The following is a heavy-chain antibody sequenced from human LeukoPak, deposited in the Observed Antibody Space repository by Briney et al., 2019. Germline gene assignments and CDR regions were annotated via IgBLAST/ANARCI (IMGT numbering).Heavy chain of an antibody. Sequence: SQTLSLTCTVSGGSISSGDYYWSLIRQPPGKGLEWIGYIYYSGSTYYNPSLKSRVTISVDTSKNQFSLKLSSVTAADTAVYYCARDGYSSGLKTYRYFDLWGRGTLVTVSS. D-gene: IGHD6-19*01. V-gene: IGHV4-30-4*08. CDR2: IYYSGST. CDR1: GGSISSGDYY. CDR3: ARDGYSSGLKTYRYFDL. J-gene: IGHJ2*01.